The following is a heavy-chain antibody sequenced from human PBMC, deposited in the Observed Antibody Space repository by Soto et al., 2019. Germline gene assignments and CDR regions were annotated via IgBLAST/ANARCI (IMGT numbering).Heavy chain of an antibody. Sequence: QVQLVQSGAEVKKPGSSVKVSCKASGGTFSSYAISWVRQAPGQGLEWMGGIIPIFGTANYAQKFQGRVTITADESTSTAYMELSSLRSEDTAVYYCARHTPDIVVVVAAGGPVFDPWGQGTLVTVSS. V-gene: IGHV1-69*01. CDR1: GGTFSSYA. J-gene: IGHJ5*02. CDR3: ARHTPDIVVVVAAGGPVFDP. CDR2: IIPIFGTA. D-gene: IGHD2-15*01.